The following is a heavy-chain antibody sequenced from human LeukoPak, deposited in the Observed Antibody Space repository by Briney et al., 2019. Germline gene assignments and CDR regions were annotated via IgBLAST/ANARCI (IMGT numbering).Heavy chain of an antibody. V-gene: IGHV3-11*01. CDR3: ARRIAVAGTPFDY. J-gene: IGHJ4*02. D-gene: IGHD6-19*01. CDR2: ISSSGSTI. Sequence: PGGSLRLSCAASGFTFSDYYMGWIRQAPGKGLEWVSYISSSGSTIYYADSVKGRFTISRDNAKNSLYLQMNSLRAEGTAVYYCARRIAVAGTPFDYWGQGTLVTVSS. CDR1: GFTFSDYY.